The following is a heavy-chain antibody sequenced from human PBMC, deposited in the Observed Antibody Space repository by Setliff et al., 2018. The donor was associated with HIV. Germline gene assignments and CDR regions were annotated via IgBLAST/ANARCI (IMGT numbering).Heavy chain of an antibody. CDR1: GYTLAELS. CDR2: FDPEDVET. Sequence: GASVKVSCKVSGYTLAELSIHWVRQAPGKGLEWMGGFDPEDVETVYAQKFQGGVTMTEDTSTDTAYMELSSLRSEDTAVYYCATVRAYYYDSSGQEYFQYWGHGTLVTV. D-gene: IGHD3-22*01. V-gene: IGHV1-24*01. CDR3: ATVRAYYYDSSGQEYFQY. J-gene: IGHJ1*01.